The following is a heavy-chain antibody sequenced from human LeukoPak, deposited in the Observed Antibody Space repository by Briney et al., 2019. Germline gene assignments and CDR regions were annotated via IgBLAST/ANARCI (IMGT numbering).Heavy chain of an antibody. J-gene: IGHJ4*02. Sequence: GGSLRLSCAASGFTFSSYSMNWVRQAPGKGLEWVSSISSSSSYIYYADSVKGRFTISRDNAKNSLHLQMNSLRAEDTAVYYCARDGYASGSLDYWGQGTLVTVSS. CDR2: ISSSSSYI. D-gene: IGHD3-10*01. CDR3: ARDGYASGSLDY. CDR1: GFTFSSYS. V-gene: IGHV3-21*01.